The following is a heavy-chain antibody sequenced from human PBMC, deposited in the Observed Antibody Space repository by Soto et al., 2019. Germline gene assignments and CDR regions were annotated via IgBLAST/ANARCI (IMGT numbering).Heavy chain of an antibody. J-gene: IGHJ4*02. D-gene: IGHD2-2*01. CDR1: GFTFSSYA. V-gene: IGHV3-30-3*01. Sequence: QVQLVESGGGVVQPGRSLRLSCAASGFTFSSYAMHWVRQAPGKGLEWVAVISYDGSNKYYADSVKGRFTISRDNAKNTLYVQMNSLRAEDTAVYYCARTAAMYEYYFDYWGQGTLVTVSS. CDR2: ISYDGSNK. CDR3: ARTAAMYEYYFDY.